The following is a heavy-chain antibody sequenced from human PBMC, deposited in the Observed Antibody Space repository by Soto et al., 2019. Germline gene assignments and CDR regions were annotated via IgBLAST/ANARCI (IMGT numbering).Heavy chain of an antibody. CDR2: INSDGSVS. D-gene: IGHD2-15*01. J-gene: IGHJ6*03. V-gene: IGHV3-74*02. Sequence: EVQLVESGGGLVQPGGSLRLSCAASGFTFRNYWMYWVRQAPGQGLEWVSRINSDGSVSSYADSVKGRLTISRDNVKSTLYLLMDSLRAEDTAVYYCARGDCVGGSCYSSAGSFYYDMDAWCKGTTVTVFS. CDR1: GFTFRNYW. CDR3: ARGDCVGGSCYSSAGSFYYDMDA.